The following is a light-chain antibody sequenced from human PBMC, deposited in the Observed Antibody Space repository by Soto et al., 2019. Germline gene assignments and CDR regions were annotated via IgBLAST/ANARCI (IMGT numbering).Light chain of an antibody. CDR1: VGL. Sequence: ALTQPASVSGSPGQSITISCTGTVGLVSWYQQHPGKVPKLIIYDDTKRPSGVSSRFSGSKSGNTASLTISGLQTEDEADYYCCLYVGGRTYLFGTGTKVTVL. CDR3: CLYVGGRTYL. V-gene: IGLV2-23*01. J-gene: IGLJ1*01. CDR2: DDT.